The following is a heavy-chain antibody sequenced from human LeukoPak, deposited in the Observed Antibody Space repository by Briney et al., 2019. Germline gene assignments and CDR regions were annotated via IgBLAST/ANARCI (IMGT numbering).Heavy chain of an antibody. V-gene: IGHV3-7*04. CDR2: TKHDGSER. J-gene: IGHJ4*02. CDR1: GFTFTSYW. Sequence: PGVSLRLSCAASGFTFTSYWMTWVRQAPGKGLEWVANTKHDGSERYYVDSVKGRFTISRDNVKNSLFLQVGSLRAEDTAVYYCARGGLYGDYYFDYWGQGTLVTVTS. CDR3: ARGGLYGDYYFDY. D-gene: IGHD2-21*02.